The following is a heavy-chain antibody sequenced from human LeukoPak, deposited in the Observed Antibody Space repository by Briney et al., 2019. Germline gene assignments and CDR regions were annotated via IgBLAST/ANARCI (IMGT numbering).Heavy chain of an antibody. J-gene: IGHJ4*02. CDR2: ISSDGGST. V-gene: IGHV3-64*01. CDR3: ARVGYCSGGSCSGSIDY. CDR1: GFTFSSYA. D-gene: IGHD2-15*01. Sequence: GGSLRLSCAASGFTFSSYAMYWVRQAPGKGLEYVSAISSDGGSTYYANSVKGRFTISRDNSKNTLYLQMGSLRAEDTAVYYCARVGYCSGGSCSGSIDYWGQGTLVTVSS.